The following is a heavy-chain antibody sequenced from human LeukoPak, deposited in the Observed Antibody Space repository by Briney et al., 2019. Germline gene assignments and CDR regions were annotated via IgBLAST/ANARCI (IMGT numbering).Heavy chain of an antibody. D-gene: IGHD3-10*02. CDR1: GFSFSGHW. V-gene: IGHV3-74*01. CDR2: ISPTGSTT. Sequence: GGSLRLSCTASGFSFSGHWMHWARQLPGKGLVWVSRISPTGSTTSYADSVEGRFTVSRDNAKNSLYLQMNSLRAEDTAVYYCARLCWGNRLAGFDSWGQGTLVTVSS. CDR3: ARLCWGNRLAGFDS. J-gene: IGHJ4*02.